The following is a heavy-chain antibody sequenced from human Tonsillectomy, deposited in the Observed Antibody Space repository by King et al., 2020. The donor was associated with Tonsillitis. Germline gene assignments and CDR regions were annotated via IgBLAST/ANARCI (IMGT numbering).Heavy chain of an antibody. V-gene: IGHV1-2*02. CDR3: ARENRCYDF. CDR1: GYTFTDYH. CDR2: IYPRDGDT. J-gene: IGHJ4*02. D-gene: IGHD4/OR15-4a*01. Sequence: QLVQSGAEVKKPGASVRVSCKTSGYTFTDYHFHWVRQAPGQGLEWMGWIYPRDGDTSYAQKFQGRLTLTSDTSIATAYMEVNGLTSDDTAVNYCARENRCYDFWGQGSPVTVSS.